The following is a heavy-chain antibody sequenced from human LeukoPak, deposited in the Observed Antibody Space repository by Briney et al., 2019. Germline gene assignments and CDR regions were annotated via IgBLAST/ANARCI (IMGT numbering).Heavy chain of an antibody. CDR1: GGTFSSYA. D-gene: IGHD5-18*01. CDR3: ARVDTSYYYYGMDV. V-gene: IGHV1-69*13. J-gene: IGHJ6*02. Sequence: ASVKVSCKASGGTFSSYAISWVRQAPGQGLEWMGGIIPIFGTANYAQKFQGRVTITADESTSTAYMELGSLRSEDTAVYYCARVDTSYYYYGMDVWGQGTTVTVSS. CDR2: IIPIFGTA.